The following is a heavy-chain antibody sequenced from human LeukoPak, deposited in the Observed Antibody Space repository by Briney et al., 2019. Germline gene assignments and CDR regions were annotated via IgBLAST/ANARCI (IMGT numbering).Heavy chain of an antibody. D-gene: IGHD1-14*01. CDR3: ARETNLGFDP. CDR2: ISSSSSTI. CDR1: GFTFSSYS. J-gene: IGHJ5*02. Sequence: GGSLRLSCAASGFTFSSYSMNWVRQAPGKGLEWVSYISSSSSTIYYADSVKGRFTISRDNAKNSLYLQMNSLRAEDTAVYYCARETNLGFDPWGQGTLVTVSS. V-gene: IGHV3-48*01.